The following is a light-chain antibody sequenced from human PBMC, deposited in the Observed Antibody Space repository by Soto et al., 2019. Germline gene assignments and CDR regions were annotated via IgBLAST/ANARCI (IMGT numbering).Light chain of an antibody. CDR2: DAS. CDR1: QSVNSN. V-gene: IGKV3-15*01. CDR3: QQYNFWPPLT. J-gene: IGKJ4*01. Sequence: EIVMTQSPATLSVSPGERATLSCRASQSVNSNLAWYRQKPGQAPRLLISDASTRATGVPARFSGSGSGTEFPLTISSLQSEDSGNYYCQQYNFWPPLTFGGGTKVEIK.